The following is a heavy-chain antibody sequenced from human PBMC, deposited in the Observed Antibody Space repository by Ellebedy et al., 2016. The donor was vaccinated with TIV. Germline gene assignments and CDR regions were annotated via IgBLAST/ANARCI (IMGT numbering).Heavy chain of an antibody. CDR2: ISGSGGST. CDR3: AKRDCSGGSCYRGEYFDY. J-gene: IGHJ4*02. D-gene: IGHD2-15*01. CDR1: GFTFSSYA. V-gene: IGHV3-23*01. Sequence: GESLKISXAASGFTFSSYAMSWVRQAPGKGLEWVSAISGSGGSTYYADSVKGRFTISRDNSKNTLYLQMNSLRAEDTAVYYCAKRDCSGGSCYRGEYFDYWGQGTLVTVSS.